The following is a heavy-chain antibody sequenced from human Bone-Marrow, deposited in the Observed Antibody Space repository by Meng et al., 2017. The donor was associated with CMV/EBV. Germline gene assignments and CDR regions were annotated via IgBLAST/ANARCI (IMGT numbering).Heavy chain of an antibody. CDR3: ARSGPYSSGWYSYYGMDA. Sequence: SVKVSCKASGGTFSSYTISWVRQAPGQGLEWMGRIIPILGIANYAQKFQGRVTITADKSTSTAYMELSSLRSEDTAVYYCARSGPYSSGWYSYYGMDAWGQGTAVTVSS. CDR2: IIPILGIA. CDR1: GGTFSSYT. V-gene: IGHV1-69*02. D-gene: IGHD6-19*01. J-gene: IGHJ6*02.